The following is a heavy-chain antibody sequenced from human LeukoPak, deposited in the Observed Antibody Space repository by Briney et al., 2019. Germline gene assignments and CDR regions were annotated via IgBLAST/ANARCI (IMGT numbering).Heavy chain of an antibody. D-gene: IGHD4-11*01. CDR3: ARTDYDYSNLRGAYDI. Sequence: SETLSLTCTVSGGSISSSSYYWGWIRQPPGKGLEWIGSIYYSGSTYYNPSLKSRVTISVDNSKNHFSLKVNSVTAADTAVYYCARTDYDYSNLRGAYDIWGQGRMVTVSS. J-gene: IGHJ3*02. CDR2: IYYSGST. V-gene: IGHV4-39*07. CDR1: GGSISSSSYY.